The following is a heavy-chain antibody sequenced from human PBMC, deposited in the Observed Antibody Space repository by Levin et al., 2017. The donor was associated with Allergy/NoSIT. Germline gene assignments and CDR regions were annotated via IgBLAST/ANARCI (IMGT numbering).Heavy chain of an antibody. V-gene: IGHV3-30-3*01. CDR2: ISYDGSNK. CDR1: GFTFSSYA. Sequence: GGSLRLSCAASGFTFSSYAMHWVRQAPGKGLEWVAVISYDGSNKYYADSVKGRFTISRDNSKNTLYLQMNSLRAEDTAVYYCAREGRLKALEVTGLDYWGQGTLVTVSS. CDR3: AREGRLKALEVTGLDY. D-gene: IGHD2-21*02. J-gene: IGHJ4*02.